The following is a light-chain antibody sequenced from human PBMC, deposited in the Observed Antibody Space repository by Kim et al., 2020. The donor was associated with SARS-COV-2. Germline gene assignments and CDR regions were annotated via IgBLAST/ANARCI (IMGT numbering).Light chain of an antibody. CDR3: QAWDSSTWV. CDR2: QDS. V-gene: IGLV3-1*01. Sequence: VSPGQTASITCSGDKLGDKYACWYQQKPGQSPVLAIYQDSKRPSGIPERFSGSNSGNTATLTISGTQAMDEADYYCQAWDSSTWVFGGGTQLTVL. CDR1: KLGDKY. J-gene: IGLJ3*02.